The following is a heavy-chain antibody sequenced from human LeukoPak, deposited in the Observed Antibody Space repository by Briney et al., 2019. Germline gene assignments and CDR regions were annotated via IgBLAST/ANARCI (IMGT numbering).Heavy chain of an antibody. Sequence: PGGSLRLSCAASGFTFSNAWMSWVRQAPGKGLEWVSYISSSGSTIYYADSVKGRFTISRDNAKNSLYLQMNSLRAEDTAVYYCARDSGYFTLDYWGQGTLVTVSP. CDR2: ISSSGSTI. CDR3: ARDSGYFTLDY. V-gene: IGHV3-11*04. CDR1: GFTFSNAW. J-gene: IGHJ4*02. D-gene: IGHD3-10*01.